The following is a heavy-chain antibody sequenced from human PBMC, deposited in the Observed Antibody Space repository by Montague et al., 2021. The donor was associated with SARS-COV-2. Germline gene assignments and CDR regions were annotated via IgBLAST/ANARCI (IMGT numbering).Heavy chain of an antibody. CDR3: ARDLVVTDGISDY. D-gene: IGHD2-8*02. CDR1: GFTFSYFE. J-gene: IGHJ4*02. V-gene: IGHV3-48*03. Sequence: SRRLSWSASGFTFSYFEMNWVRQAPGKGLEWISYISGAGTTIYYADSVKGRFTISRDNAKNSLYLQMNSLRAEDTAVYYCARDLVVTDGISDYWGQGTLSPSPQ. CDR2: ISGAGTTI.